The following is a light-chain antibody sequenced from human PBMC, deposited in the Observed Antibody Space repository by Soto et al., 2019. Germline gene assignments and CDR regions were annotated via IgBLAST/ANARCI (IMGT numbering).Light chain of an antibody. CDR3: QQSYSTPPLT. J-gene: IGKJ4*01. V-gene: IGKV3-20*01. CDR1: QSVSSSY. CDR2: RTS. Sequence: EIVLTQSPGTLSLSPGERATLSCRASQSVSSSYLAWYQQKPGQAPRLLIYRTSNRATGIPDRFSGSGSGTDFTLTISSLQPEDFATYYCQQSYSTPPLTFGGGTKVEIK.